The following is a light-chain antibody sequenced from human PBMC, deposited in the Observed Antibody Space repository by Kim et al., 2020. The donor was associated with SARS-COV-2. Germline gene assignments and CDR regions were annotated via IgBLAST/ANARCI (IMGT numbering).Light chain of an antibody. CDR3: NSRDRSLNNVI. V-gene: IGLV3-19*01. Sequence: SSELTQDPAVSVALGQTVKITCQGDSLRSYYASWYQQKPGQAPVLVMFGKYNRPSGIPDRFSGSSSGNTASLTITGAQAEDEADFYCNSRDRSLNNVIFG. J-gene: IGLJ2*01. CDR2: GKY. CDR1: SLRSYY.